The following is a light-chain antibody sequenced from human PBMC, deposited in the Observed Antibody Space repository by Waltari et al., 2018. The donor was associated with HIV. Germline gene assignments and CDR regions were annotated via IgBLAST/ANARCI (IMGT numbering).Light chain of an antibody. CDR1: SSNIGSNT. V-gene: IGLV1-44*01. J-gene: IGLJ3*02. CDR2: SNK. Sequence: QSVLTQPPSASGTPGQRVTISCSGRSSNIGSNTVNWYQQLPGTAPEPLLYSNKQRPSGVPDRFAGSKAGTSASLAISGLQSEDEADNYCAAWDDSLNGPVFGGGTKLTVL. CDR3: AAWDDSLNGPV.